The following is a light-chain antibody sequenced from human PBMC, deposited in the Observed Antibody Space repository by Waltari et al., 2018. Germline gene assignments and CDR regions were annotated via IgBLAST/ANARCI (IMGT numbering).Light chain of an antibody. J-gene: IGLJ2*01. CDR3: GTWDSGLRTVI. Sequence: QSLLTQPPSWSAAPGQRISISCSGSSSNIAGSYVSWYQHLPGTPPKLLIYDNNKRPSGIPDRFSASKSGTSATLGITGLQTGDEANYFCGTWDSGLRTVIFGGGTKLTVL. CDR1: SSNIAGSY. V-gene: IGLV1-51*01. CDR2: DNN.